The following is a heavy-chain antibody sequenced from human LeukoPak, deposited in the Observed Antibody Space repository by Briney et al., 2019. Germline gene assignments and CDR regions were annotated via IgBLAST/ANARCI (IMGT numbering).Heavy chain of an antibody. D-gene: IGHD3-10*01. CDR2: INPNSGNT. V-gene: IGHV1-8*01. Sequence: ASVKVSCKASGYTFTSYDINWVRQATGQGLEWMGWINPNSGNTGYAQKFQGRVTMTRNTSISTAYMELSSLRSEDTAVYYCARGRRVRGVMGYYGMDVWGQGTTVTVSS. CDR3: ARGRRVRGVMGYYGMDV. J-gene: IGHJ6*02. CDR1: GYTFTSYD.